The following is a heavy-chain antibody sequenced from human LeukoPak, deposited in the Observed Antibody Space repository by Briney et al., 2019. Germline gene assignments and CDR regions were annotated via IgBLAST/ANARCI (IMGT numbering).Heavy chain of an antibody. V-gene: IGHV3-30*18. CDR3: AKDPTAGWGYGGNRHYFDY. CDR2: ISYDGSNK. D-gene: IGHD4-23*01. J-gene: IGHJ4*02. Sequence: GGSLRLSCAASGFTFSSYGMHWVRQAPGKGLEWAAVISYDGSNKYYADSVKGRFTISRDNSKNTLYLQMNSLRAQDTAVYYCAKDPTAGWGYGGNRHYFDYWGQGTLVTVSS. CDR1: GFTFSSYG.